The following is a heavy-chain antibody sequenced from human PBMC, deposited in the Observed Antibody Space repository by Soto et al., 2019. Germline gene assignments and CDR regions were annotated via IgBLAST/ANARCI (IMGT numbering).Heavy chain of an antibody. Sequence: QVQLQESGPGLVKPSETLSLTCTVSGGSISSYYWSWIRQPPGKGLEWIGYIYYSGSTNYNPSLKSRVTISVDTSKNQFSLKLSSVTAADTAVYYCARGIPSSSSWYYFDYWGQGTLVTVSS. CDR1: GGSISSYY. J-gene: IGHJ4*02. CDR3: ARGIPSSSSWYYFDY. CDR2: IYYSGST. D-gene: IGHD6-13*01. V-gene: IGHV4-59*01.